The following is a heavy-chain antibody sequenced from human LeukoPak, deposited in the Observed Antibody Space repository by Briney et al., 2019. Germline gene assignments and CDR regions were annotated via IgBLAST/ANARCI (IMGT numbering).Heavy chain of an antibody. D-gene: IGHD3-10*01. V-gene: IGHV1-2*02. CDR2: INPNSGGT. J-gene: IGHJ4*02. CDR1: GYTFTGYY. CDR3: AAMVRGVRGLDY. Sequence: ASVKVSCKASGYTFTGYYMHWVRQAPGQGLEWMGWINPNSGGTNCAQKFQGRVTMTRDTSISTAYMELSRLRSDDTAVYYCAAMVRGVRGLDYWGQGTLVTVSS.